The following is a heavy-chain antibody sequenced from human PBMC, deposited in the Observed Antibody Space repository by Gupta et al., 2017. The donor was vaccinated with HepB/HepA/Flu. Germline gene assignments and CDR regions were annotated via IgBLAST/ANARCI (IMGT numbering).Heavy chain of an antibody. V-gene: IGHV4-34*01. Sequence: QVQLQQWGAGLLKPSETLSLTCAVYGGSFSGYYWSWIRQPPGKGLEWIGEINHSGSTNYNPSLKSRVTISVDTSKNQFSLKLSSVTAADTAVYYCARGKRGYSYGYRAFDIWGQGTMVTVSS. CDR3: ARGKRGYSYGYRAFDI. D-gene: IGHD5-18*01. CDR1: GGSFSGYY. CDR2: INHSGST. J-gene: IGHJ3*02.